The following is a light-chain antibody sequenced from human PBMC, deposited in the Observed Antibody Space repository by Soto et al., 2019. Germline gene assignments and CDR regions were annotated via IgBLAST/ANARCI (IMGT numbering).Light chain of an antibody. CDR1: QSVSTN. V-gene: IGKV3-15*01. CDR2: GAS. Sequence: EIVMTQSPATLSVSPGERATLSCRASQSVSTNLAWYQQKPGQAPRLLIFGASTRATGIPARFSGSGSGTEFTLTISSLQSEDFAVYYCQQYNTWPPITFGXGTRLEIK. CDR3: QQYNTWPPIT. J-gene: IGKJ5*01.